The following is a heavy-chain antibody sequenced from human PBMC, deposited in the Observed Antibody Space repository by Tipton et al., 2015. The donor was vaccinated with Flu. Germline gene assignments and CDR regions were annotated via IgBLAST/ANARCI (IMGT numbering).Heavy chain of an antibody. CDR1: LGSMRRHY. CDR2: IDRSGNT. Sequence: TLSLTCTVSLGSMRRHYWGWIRQPPGQGLEWIGTIDRSGNTHYNPSLESRVTVLADTSKNQVSLRLSSVTAADTAIYYCARLRLGRHLSDFDYWGQGTLVTVSS. J-gene: IGHJ4*02. CDR3: ARLRLGRHLSDFDY. D-gene: IGHD3-16*01. V-gene: IGHV4-59*08.